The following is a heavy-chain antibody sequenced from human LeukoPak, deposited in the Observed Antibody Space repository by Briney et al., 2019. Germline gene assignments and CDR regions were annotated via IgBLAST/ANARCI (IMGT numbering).Heavy chain of an antibody. Sequence: PGGSLRLSCAASGFTFSDYEMNWVRQAPGKGLEWVSFISFSGRSIYYADSVKGRFIISRHNAKNSLYLQMNSLRAEDTAVYYCARVSAGVIRMKDVFDIWGQGTMVTVSS. V-gene: IGHV3-48*03. CDR1: GFTFSDYE. CDR3: ARVSAGVIRMKDVFDI. CDR2: ISFSGRSI. D-gene: IGHD3-16*02. J-gene: IGHJ3*02.